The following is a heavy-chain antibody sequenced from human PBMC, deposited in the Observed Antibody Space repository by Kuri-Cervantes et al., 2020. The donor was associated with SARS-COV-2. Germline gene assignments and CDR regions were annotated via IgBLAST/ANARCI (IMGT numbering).Heavy chain of an antibody. D-gene: IGHD2-2*01. Sequence: ASVKVSCKATGYTFTGYYMHSVRQAPGQGLEWMGWINPNSGGTNYAQKFQGWVTMTRDTSISTAYMELSRLRSDDTAVYYCARARPRGQDIVVVPAAQKDYYYGMDVWGQGTTVTVSS. V-gene: IGHV1-2*04. CDR2: INPNSGGT. J-gene: IGHJ6*02. CDR3: ARARPRGQDIVVVPAAQKDYYYGMDV. CDR1: GYTFTGYY.